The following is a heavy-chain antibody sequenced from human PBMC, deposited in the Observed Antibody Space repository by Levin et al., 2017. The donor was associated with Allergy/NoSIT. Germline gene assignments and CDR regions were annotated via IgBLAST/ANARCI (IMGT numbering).Heavy chain of an antibody. Sequence: GESLKISCAASGFTVSSHYMSWVRQAPGKGLEWVSVIYSGGSTYYADSVKGRFTISRDNSKNTLYLQMNSLRAEDTAVYYCARGSGRFDYWGQGTLVTVSS. J-gene: IGHJ4*02. V-gene: IGHV3-66*02. CDR2: IYSGGST. CDR3: ARGSGRFDY. D-gene: IGHD3-10*01. CDR1: GFTVSSHY.